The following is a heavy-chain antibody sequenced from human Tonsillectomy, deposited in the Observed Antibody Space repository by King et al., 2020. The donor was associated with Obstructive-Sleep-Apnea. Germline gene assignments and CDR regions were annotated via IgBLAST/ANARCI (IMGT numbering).Heavy chain of an antibody. Sequence: MQLVQSGAEVKKPGASVKVSCKASGYTFSTYYMHWVRQAPGQGLEWMGIINPSGGSTTYAQKFQGRVTMTRDTSTSTVYMELSSLRSEDTAVYYCARVLLFYGSGSAPRWYYGMDVWGQGTTVTVSS. J-gene: IGHJ6*02. CDR1: GYTFSTYY. V-gene: IGHV1-46*03. CDR2: INPSGGST. D-gene: IGHD3-10*01. CDR3: ARVLLFYGSGSAPRWYYGMDV.